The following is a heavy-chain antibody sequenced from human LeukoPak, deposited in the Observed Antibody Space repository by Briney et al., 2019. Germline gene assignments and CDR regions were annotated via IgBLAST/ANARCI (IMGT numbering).Heavy chain of an antibody. J-gene: IGHJ5*02. CDR3: ARGIAARPPYSFDP. D-gene: IGHD6-6*01. V-gene: IGHV4-39*07. CDR2: IYYSGST. Sequence: SETLSLTCTVSGGSISSSSYYWGWIRQPPGKGLEWIGSIYYSGSTNYNPSLKSRVTISVDTSKNQFSLKLSSVTAADTAVYYCARGIAARPPYSFDPWGQGTLVTVSS. CDR1: GGSISSSSYY.